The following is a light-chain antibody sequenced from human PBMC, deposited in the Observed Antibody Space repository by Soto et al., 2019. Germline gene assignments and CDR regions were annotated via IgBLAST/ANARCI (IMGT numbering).Light chain of an antibody. V-gene: IGLV2-8*01. Sequence: QTVVAQPPSASGSPGQSVTISSTGTSSDVGDNYVSWYQQHLGKAPKLIIYEVTLRPSGVPDRFSGSKSGNTASLTVSGLQADDEADYYCSAYAGSNTFVFGTGTKLTVL. CDR1: SSDVGDNY. CDR2: EVT. J-gene: IGLJ1*01. CDR3: SAYAGSNTFV.